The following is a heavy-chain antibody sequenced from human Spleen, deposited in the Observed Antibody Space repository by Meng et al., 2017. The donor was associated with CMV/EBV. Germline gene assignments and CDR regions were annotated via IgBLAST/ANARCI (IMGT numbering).Heavy chain of an antibody. CDR2: IYHDGRT. Sequence: EVLRVESGGDFVQPGGSVRLSCAVSGFTVSHDYMSWVRQAPGKGLEWVSVIYHDGRTYCADSVKGRFTMSRDNSKNTVHLQMNSLRVEDTAVYYCARHDWFDPWGQGTLVTVSS. CDR3: ARHDWFDP. CDR1: GFTVSHDY. V-gene: IGHV3-66*04. J-gene: IGHJ5*02.